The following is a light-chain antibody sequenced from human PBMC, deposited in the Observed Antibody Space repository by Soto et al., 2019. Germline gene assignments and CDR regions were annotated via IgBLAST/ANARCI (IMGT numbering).Light chain of an antibody. CDR1: QSIQNNY. V-gene: IGKV3-20*01. J-gene: IGKJ4*01. CDR3: QQYDNSIT. CDR2: GAS. Sequence: EIVLTQSPGTVSLSPGERATLSCRSSQSIQNNYLAWYQQKPGQAPRLLIFGASSRATGVPDRFSGSGSGTDFTLTISRLEPEDFAVYYCQQYDNSITFGGGTKVQIK.